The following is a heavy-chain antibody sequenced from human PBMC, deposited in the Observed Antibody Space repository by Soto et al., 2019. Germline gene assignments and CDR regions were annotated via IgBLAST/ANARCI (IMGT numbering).Heavy chain of an antibody. CDR2: ISYDGSNK. J-gene: IGHJ4*02. V-gene: IGHV3-30*18. Sequence: QVQLVESGGGVVQPGRSLRLSCAASGFTFSSYGMHWVRQAPGKGLEWVAVISYDGSNKYYADSVKGRFTISRDNSKNTLYLQMNSLRAEDTAVYYCAKVPSSGLLGGDYWGQGTLVTVSS. CDR1: GFTFSSYG. D-gene: IGHD6-19*01. CDR3: AKVPSSGLLGGDY.